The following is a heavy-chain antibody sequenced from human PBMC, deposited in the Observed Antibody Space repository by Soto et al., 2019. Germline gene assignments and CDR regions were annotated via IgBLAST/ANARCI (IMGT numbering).Heavy chain of an antibody. J-gene: IGHJ4*02. CDR1: GFTFSSYA. V-gene: IGHV3-23*01. CDR2: ISGSGGST. D-gene: IGHD4-17*01. Sequence: EVQLLESGGGLVQPGGSLRLSCAASGFTFSSYAMTWVRQAPGKGLEGVSAISGSGGSTYYADAVKGRFTISRDNSKNTLYLQMNSLRAEDTAVYYCAKLPSLTTVTSTIRYWGQGTLVTVSS. CDR3: AKLPSLTTVTSTIRY.